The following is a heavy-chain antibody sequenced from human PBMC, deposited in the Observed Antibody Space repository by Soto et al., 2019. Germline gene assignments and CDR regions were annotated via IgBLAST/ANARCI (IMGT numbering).Heavy chain of an antibody. CDR1: GYTFTSYG. J-gene: IGHJ6*03. Sequence: ASVKVSCKASGYTFTSYGISWVRQAPGQGLEWMGWISAYNGNTNYAQKLQGRVTMTTDTSTSTAYMELRSLRSDDTAVYYCARYNYDFWSGYSPYYYYYMDVWGKGTTVTVSS. CDR3: ARYNYDFWSGYSPYYYYYMDV. D-gene: IGHD3-3*01. CDR2: ISAYNGNT. V-gene: IGHV1-18*01.